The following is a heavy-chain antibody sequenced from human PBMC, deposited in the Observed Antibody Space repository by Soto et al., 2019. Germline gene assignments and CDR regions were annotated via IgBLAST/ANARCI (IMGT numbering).Heavy chain of an antibody. CDR1: GGSISSSSYY. J-gene: IGHJ4*02. CDR3: ARLERKVGYFDY. V-gene: IGHV4-39*01. CDR2: IYYSGST. Sequence: QLQLQESGPGLVKPSETLSLTCTVSGGSISSSSYYWGWIRQPPGKGLEWIGSIYYSGSTYYNPSRKSRVTISVDTSKNQFSLKLSSVTAADTAVYYCARLERKVGYFDYWGQGTLVTVSS. D-gene: IGHD1-26*01.